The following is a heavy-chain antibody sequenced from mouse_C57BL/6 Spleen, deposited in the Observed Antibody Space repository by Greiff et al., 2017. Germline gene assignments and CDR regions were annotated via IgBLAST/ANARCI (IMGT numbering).Heavy chain of an antibody. J-gene: IGHJ4*01. V-gene: IGHV2-6*02. CDR2: IWSDGST. Sequence: VKLMESGPGLVAPSQSLSITCTVSGFSLTSYGVHWVRQPPGKGLEWLVVIWSDGSTTYNSALKSRLSISKDNSKSQVFLKMNSLQTDDTAMYYCARNYGSSYEDYAMDYWGQGTSGTVSS. CDR1: GFSLTSYG. CDR3: ARNYGSSYEDYAMDY. D-gene: IGHD1-1*01.